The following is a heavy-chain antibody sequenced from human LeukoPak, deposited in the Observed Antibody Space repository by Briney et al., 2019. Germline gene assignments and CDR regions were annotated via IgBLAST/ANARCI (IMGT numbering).Heavy chain of an antibody. Sequence: QSGGSLRLSCAASGFTFNSYSMNWVRQAPGKGLEWVSYISSSGSSIYYADSVKGRFTISRDNAENSLNLQMNSLRAEDTAVYYCARGDNWNSYYYYYMDVWGKGTTVTVSS. CDR1: GFTFNSYS. CDR2: ISSSGSSI. D-gene: IGHD1-7*01. J-gene: IGHJ6*03. CDR3: ARGDNWNSYYYYYMDV. V-gene: IGHV3-48*04.